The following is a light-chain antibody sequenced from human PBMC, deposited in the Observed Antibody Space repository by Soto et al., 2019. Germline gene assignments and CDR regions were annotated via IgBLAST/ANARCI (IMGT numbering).Light chain of an antibody. CDR2: GTF. CDR1: QSVGSTY. Sequence: EIVLTQSPGTLSLSPGERATLSCRASQSVGSTYLAWYQQKPGQAPRLLIYGTFSRASAIPDRDSGSGSGTDFTLRISRLEPEDFVVYFCQQDGDSPWTFGEGNKVEIK. J-gene: IGKJ1*01. V-gene: IGKV3-20*01. CDR3: QQDGDSPWT.